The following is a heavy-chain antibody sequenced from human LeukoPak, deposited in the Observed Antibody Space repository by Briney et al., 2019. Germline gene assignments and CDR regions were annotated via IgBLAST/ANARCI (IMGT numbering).Heavy chain of an antibody. J-gene: IGHJ6*03. CDR3: ARGTIRGGYYYYYMDV. CDR1: GYTFTGYY. CDR2: IIPIFGTA. Sequence: SVKVSCKASGYTFTGYYMHWVRQAPGQGLEWMGGIIPIFGTANYAQKFQGRVTITTDESTSTAYMELSSLRSEDTAVYYCARGTIRGGYYYYYMDVWGKGTTVTASS. D-gene: IGHD3-16*01. V-gene: IGHV1-69*05.